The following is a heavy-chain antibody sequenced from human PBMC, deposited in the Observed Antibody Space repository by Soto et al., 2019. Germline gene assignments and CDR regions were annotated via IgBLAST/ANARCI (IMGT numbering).Heavy chain of an antibody. CDR1: GFTFSSYA. CDR2: ISGSGGST. J-gene: IGHJ3*02. V-gene: IGHV3-23*01. Sequence: PGGSLRLSCAASGFTFSSYAMSWVRQAPGKGLEWVSAISGSGGSTYYADSVKGRFTISRDNSKNTLYLQMNSLRAEDTAVYYCAKDRVTDYYDSSGPTDAFDIWGQGAMVTVSS. CDR3: AKDRVTDYYDSSGPTDAFDI. D-gene: IGHD3-22*01.